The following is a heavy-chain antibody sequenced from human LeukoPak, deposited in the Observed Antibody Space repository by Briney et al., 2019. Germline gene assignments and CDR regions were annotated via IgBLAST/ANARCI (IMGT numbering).Heavy chain of an antibody. D-gene: IGHD6-19*01. J-gene: IGHJ4*02. CDR3: AKSSRYGTGWYGKIDY. Sequence: GGSLRLSCAASGFTFSSYAMSWVRQAPGKGLEWVSAISGSGGSTYYADSVKGRFTISRDNSKNTLYLQMDSLRADDTAVYYCAKSSRYGTGWYGKIDYWGQGTLVTVSS. V-gene: IGHV3-23*01. CDR2: ISGSGGST. CDR1: GFTFSSYA.